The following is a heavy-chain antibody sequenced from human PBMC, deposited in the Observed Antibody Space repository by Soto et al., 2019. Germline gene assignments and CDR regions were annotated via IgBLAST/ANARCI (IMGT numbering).Heavy chain of an antibody. V-gene: IGHV3-33*01. CDR3: ARSGEWLRLGWFDP. CDR1: GFTFSSYG. Sequence: QVQLVESGGGVVQPGRSLRLSCAASGFTFSSYGMPWVRQAPGKGLEWVAVIWYDGSNKYYADSVKGRFTISRDNSTNTLYLQMNSLRAKDTAVYYCARSGEWLRLGWFDPWGQGTLVTVSS. CDR2: IWYDGSNK. D-gene: IGHD6-19*01. J-gene: IGHJ5*02.